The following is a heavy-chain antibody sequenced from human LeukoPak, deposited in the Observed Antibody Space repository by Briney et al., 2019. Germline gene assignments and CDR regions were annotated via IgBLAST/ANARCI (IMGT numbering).Heavy chain of an antibody. CDR2: ISYDGSDK. D-gene: IGHD1-7*01. CDR1: GFTFSSYG. CDR3: AKIRVIFNWNYAYYFDY. J-gene: IGHJ4*02. V-gene: IGHV3-30*18. Sequence: GGSLRLSCAASGFTFSSYGMHWVRQAPGKGLEWVAVISYDGSDKYYADSVKGRFTISRDNSKNTLYLQMNSPRAEDTAVYYCAKIRVIFNWNYAYYFDYGGQGSLVTVSS.